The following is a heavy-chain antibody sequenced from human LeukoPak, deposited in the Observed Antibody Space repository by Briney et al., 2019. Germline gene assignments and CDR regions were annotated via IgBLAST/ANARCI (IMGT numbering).Heavy chain of an antibody. CDR3: AKRPNYYDSSGSGYYFDY. Sequence: GGSLRLSCAASGFTFSSYAMSWVRQAPGKGLEWVSAISGSGGSTYYADSVKGRFTISRDNSKDTLYLQMNSLRAEDTAVYYCAKRPNYYDSSGSGYYFDYWGQGTLVTVSS. J-gene: IGHJ4*02. V-gene: IGHV3-23*01. CDR2: ISGSGGST. D-gene: IGHD3-22*01. CDR1: GFTFSSYA.